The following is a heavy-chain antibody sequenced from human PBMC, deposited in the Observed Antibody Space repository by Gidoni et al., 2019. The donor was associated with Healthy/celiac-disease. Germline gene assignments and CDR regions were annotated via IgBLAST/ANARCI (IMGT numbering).Heavy chain of an antibody. D-gene: IGHD2-15*01. CDR1: GFPVSSTD. Sequence: EVQMVESGGGWVKPGGSLRLSCAASGFPVSSTDMRWVLQAPGKGLEWVSCIDSGGSTYYADSVKGRFTISRDNSKNTLYLQMNSLRAEYTAVYYCARGLLYCSGGRCYEFNAFDIWGQGTMVTVSS. CDR3: ARGLLYCSGGRCYEFNAFDI. V-gene: IGHV3-66*01. CDR2: IDSGGST. J-gene: IGHJ3*02.